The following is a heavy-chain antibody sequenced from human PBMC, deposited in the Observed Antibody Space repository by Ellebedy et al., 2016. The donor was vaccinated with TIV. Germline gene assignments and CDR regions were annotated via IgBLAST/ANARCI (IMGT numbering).Heavy chain of an antibody. CDR2: LNANGVVI. J-gene: IGHJ4*02. Sequence: PGGSLRLSCAASGFTFSSYAASWVRQAPEKGLEWVAGLNANGVVIAYADSVKGRSTISRDNSKNTLYLQMNSLRPEDTAVYYCASSRYHYYVGNTIFAYWGQGTLVTVSS. CDR1: GFTFSSYA. D-gene: IGHD3-10*02. CDR3: ASSRYHYYVGNTIFAY. V-gene: IGHV3-23*01.